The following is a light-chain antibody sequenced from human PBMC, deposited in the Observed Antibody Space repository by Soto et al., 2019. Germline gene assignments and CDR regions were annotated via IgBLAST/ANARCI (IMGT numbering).Light chain of an antibody. J-gene: IGLJ2*01. V-gene: IGLV1-40*01. CDR2: GNS. Sequence: QSVLTQPPSVSGDPGQRVNISCTGSSSTIGAGYDVHWYQQLPGTAPKLIIYGNSNRPSGVPDRFSGSKSGTSASLAITGLQAEDEADYYCQSYDSSLSGRVVFGGGTKLTVL. CDR3: QSYDSSLSGRVV. CDR1: SSTIGAGYD.